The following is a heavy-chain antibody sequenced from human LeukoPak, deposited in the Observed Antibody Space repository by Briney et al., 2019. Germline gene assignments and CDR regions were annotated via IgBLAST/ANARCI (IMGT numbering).Heavy chain of an antibody. Sequence: GGSLRLSCAASGFTLSNYWMYWVRQAPGQGLEWVSRTRPDGSFTTYADSVQGRFSISRDIAKNALYLQMNTLRAEDTAVYYCARDLRASDHWGQGTLVTVSS. CDR2: TRPDGSFT. J-gene: IGHJ4*02. CDR1: GFTLSNYW. CDR3: ARDLRASDH. V-gene: IGHV3-74*01.